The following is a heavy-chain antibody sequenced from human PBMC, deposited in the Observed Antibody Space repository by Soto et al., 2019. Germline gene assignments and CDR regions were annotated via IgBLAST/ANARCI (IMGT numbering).Heavy chain of an antibody. V-gene: IGHV3-9*01. Sequence: EVQLVESGGGLVQPGRSLRLSCAASGFTFDDYAMHWVRQAPGNGLEWVSGISWNSGSIGYADSVKGRFTISRDNAKNSLYLQMNSLRAEDTALYYCAKDGGAVSPYYYYYGMDVWGQGTTVTVSS. CDR2: ISWNSGSI. CDR1: GFTFDDYA. CDR3: AKDGGAVSPYYYYYGMDV. J-gene: IGHJ6*02. D-gene: IGHD3-16*01.